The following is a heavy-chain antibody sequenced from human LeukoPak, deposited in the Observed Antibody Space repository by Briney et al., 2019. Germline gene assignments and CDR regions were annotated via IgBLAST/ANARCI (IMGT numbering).Heavy chain of an antibody. CDR1: GHPFTSYG. CDR3: ARGPLWNSLGY. CDR2: INPFSDTA. D-gene: IGHD1/OR15-1a*01. J-gene: IGHJ4*02. V-gene: IGHV1-69*13. Sequence: SVKVSCKASGHPFTSYGISWVRQAPGQGLEYMGGINPFSDTANYVEKFQGRVTITADESTNTAYLDLSSLRSEDTAVYYCARGPLWNSLGYWGQGTLVTVSS.